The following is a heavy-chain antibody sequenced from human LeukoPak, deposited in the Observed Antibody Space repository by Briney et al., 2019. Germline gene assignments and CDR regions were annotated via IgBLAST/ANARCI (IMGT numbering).Heavy chain of an antibody. Sequence: EASVKVSCKASGCTFSSYGVSWVRQAPGQGLEWMGWINTYNVNTNYAQKFQGRVTLTTDASTSTAYMELRSLRSDDTAVYYCARDSRRGYSYGYDYWGQGTLVTVSS. CDR2: INTYNVNT. CDR1: GCTFSSYG. V-gene: IGHV1-18*01. D-gene: IGHD5-18*01. J-gene: IGHJ4*02. CDR3: ARDSRRGYSYGYDY.